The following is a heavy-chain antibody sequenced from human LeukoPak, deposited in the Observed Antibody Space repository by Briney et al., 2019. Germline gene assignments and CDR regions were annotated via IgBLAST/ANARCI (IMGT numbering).Heavy chain of an antibody. CDR3: ARDLRMEYSSSWAETPYGMDV. V-gene: IGHV3-30*14. D-gene: IGHD6-13*01. CDR2: ISYDGSNK. CDR1: GFTFSSYA. Sequence: GGSLRLSCAASGFTFSSYAMHWVRQAPGKGLEWVAVISYDGSNKYYADSVKGRFTISRDNSKNTLYLQMNSLRAEDTAVYYCARDLRMEYSSSWAETPYGMDVWGQGTTVTVSS. J-gene: IGHJ6*02.